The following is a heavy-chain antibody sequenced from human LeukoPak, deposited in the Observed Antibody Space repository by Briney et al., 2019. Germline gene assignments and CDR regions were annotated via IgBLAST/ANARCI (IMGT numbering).Heavy chain of an antibody. D-gene: IGHD5-12*01. CDR2: MNPNSGNT. J-gene: IGHJ4*02. V-gene: IGHV1-8*01. Sequence: ASVKVSCKASGYTFTSYDINWVRQATGQGLEWMGWMNPNSGNTGYAQKFQGRVTMTRNTSISTAYMELSSLRSEDTAVYYCARVERGYSGYEEYYFDYWGQGTLVTVSS. CDR3: ARVERGYSGYEEYYFDY. CDR1: GYTFTSYD.